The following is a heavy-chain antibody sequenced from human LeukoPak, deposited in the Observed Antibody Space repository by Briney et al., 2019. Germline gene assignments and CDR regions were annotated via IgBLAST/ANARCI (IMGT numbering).Heavy chain of an antibody. D-gene: IGHD2-8*02. CDR3: AKFPGESYSTGPIDY. J-gene: IGHJ4*02. Sequence: GGSLRLSCAASGFTFNNYAMSWVRQAPGKGLEWVSGISGGDGTTSDADSVKGRFTISRDNSRNTLYPQMNSLRAEDTAVYYCAKFPGESYSTGPIDYWGQGALVTVSS. CDR1: GFTFNNYA. CDR2: ISGGDGTT. V-gene: IGHV3-23*01.